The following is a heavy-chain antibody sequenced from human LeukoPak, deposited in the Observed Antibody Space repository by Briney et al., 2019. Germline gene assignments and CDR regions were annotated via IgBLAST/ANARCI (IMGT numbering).Heavy chain of an antibody. D-gene: IGHD3-3*01. CDR2: IKQDGSEK. J-gene: IGHJ5*02. V-gene: IGHV3-7*01. CDR1: GFTFSSYW. CDR3: ARLTGDFWSGYRSNWFDP. Sequence: GGSLRLSCAASGFTFSSYWMSWVRQAPGKELEWVANIKQDGSEKYYVDSVKGRFTISRDNAKNSLYLQMNSLRAEDTAVYYCARLTGDFWSGYRSNWFDPWGQGTLVTVSS.